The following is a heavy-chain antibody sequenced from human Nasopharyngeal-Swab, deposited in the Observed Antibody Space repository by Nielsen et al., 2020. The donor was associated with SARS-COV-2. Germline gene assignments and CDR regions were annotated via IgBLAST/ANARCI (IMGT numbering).Heavy chain of an antibody. CDR1: GFTFSSYS. Sequence: GESLKISCAASGFTFSSYSMNWVRQAPGKGPEWVSSISSSSSYIYYADSVKGRFTISRDNAKNSLYLQMNSLRAEDTAVYYCARSYNPGGFGWLLSNDWGQGTLVTVSS. CDR2: ISSSSSYI. J-gene: IGHJ4*02. D-gene: IGHD3-9*01. V-gene: IGHV3-21*01. CDR3: ARSYNPGGFGWLLSND.